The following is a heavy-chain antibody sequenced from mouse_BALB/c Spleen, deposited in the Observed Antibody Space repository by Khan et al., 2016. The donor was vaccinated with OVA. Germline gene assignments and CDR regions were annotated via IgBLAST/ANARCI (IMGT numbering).Heavy chain of an antibody. J-gene: IGHJ3*01. Sequence: VQLQQSGAELARPGASVKMSCKASGYTFTTYTIHWVKQRPGQGLEWIGYIIPSTDYTNYNQKFKDKATLTADKSSTTAYMQLRSLPSEDSAVYYCTREGAYYRSDGWFAYWGQGTLVTVSA. V-gene: IGHV1-4*01. D-gene: IGHD2-14*01. CDR3: TREGAYYRSDGWFAY. CDR1: GYTFTTYT. CDR2: IIPSTDYT.